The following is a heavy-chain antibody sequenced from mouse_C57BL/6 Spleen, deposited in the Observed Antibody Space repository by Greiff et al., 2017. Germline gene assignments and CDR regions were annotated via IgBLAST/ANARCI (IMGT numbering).Heavy chain of an antibody. CDR1: GYTFTTYP. CDR2: FHPYNDDT. CDR3: ARGDYYDYGPFAY. D-gene: IGHD2-4*01. J-gene: IGHJ3*01. Sequence: VQGVESGAELVKPGASVKMSCKASGYTFTTYPIEWMKQNHGKSLEWIGNFHPYNDDTKYNEKFKGKATLTVEKSSSTVYLELSRLTSDDSAVYYCARGDYYDYGPFAYWGQGTLVTVSA. V-gene: IGHV1-47*01.